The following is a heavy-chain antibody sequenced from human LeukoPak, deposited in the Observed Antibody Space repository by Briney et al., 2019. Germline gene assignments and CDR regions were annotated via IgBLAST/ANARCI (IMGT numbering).Heavy chain of an antibody. D-gene: IGHD6-19*01. CDR2: ISYDGSNA. J-gene: IGHJ4*02. Sequence: GRSLRLSCAVSGFAFSDYGMHWVCQAPGKGLEWVAVISYDGSNAYYADSVKGRFTISRDNSKNTLYLQMNSLRAEDTAVYYCAKSNSGWYVPPSDWGQGTLVTVSS. CDR1: GFAFSDYG. CDR3: AKSNSGWYVPPSD. V-gene: IGHV3-30*18.